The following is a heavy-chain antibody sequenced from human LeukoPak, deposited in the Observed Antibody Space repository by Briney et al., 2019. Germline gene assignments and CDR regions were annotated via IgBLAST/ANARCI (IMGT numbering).Heavy chain of an antibody. CDR2: ISSSGSTI. J-gene: IGHJ4*02. D-gene: IGHD6-6*01. Sequence: PGGPLRLSCAASGFTFSDYYMSWIRQAPGKGLEWISYISSSGSTIYYADSVKGRFTISRDNARNSLYLQMNSLRAEDTAVYYCARERAIASLRPYYFDYWGQGTLVTVSS. CDR3: ARERAIASLRPYYFDY. V-gene: IGHV3-11*01. CDR1: GFTFSDYY.